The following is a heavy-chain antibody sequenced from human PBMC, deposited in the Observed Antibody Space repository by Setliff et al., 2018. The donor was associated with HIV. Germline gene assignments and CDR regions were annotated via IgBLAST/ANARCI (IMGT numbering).Heavy chain of an antibody. CDR1: GYSFVTYS. CDR2: MNPGNDDT. J-gene: IGHJ5*02. V-gene: IGHV1-3*03. CDR3: ARSNVNNWFGP. Sequence: ASVKVSCKTSGYSFVTYSMHWLRQAPGQRLQWMGWMNPGNDDTKYSPELQGRVTITRDTSASTFYMELSSLTMEDMAVYYCARSNVNNWFGPWGQGTLVTSPQ.